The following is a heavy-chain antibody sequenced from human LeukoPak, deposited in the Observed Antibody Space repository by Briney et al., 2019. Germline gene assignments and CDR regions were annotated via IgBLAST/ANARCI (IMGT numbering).Heavy chain of an antibody. V-gene: IGHV1-69*01. J-gene: IGHJ6*03. D-gene: IGHD2-2*01. CDR3: ARGQAATPNYCYMDV. CDR1: GGTFSSYA. CDR2: IIPIFGTA. Sequence: ASVKVSCKASGGTFSSYAISWVRQAAGQGLEWMGGIIPIFGTANYAQKFQGRVTITADESTSTAYMELSSLRSEDTAVYYCARGQAATPNYCYMDVWGKGTTVTVSS.